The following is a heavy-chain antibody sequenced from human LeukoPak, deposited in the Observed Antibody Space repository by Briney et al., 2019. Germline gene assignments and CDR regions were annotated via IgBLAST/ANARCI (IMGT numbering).Heavy chain of an antibody. J-gene: IGHJ5*02. CDR1: GGSISSGDYY. Sequence: PSETLSLTCTVSGGSISSGDYYWSWIRQPPGKGLEWIGYIYYSGSTYYNPSLKGRVTISVDTSKNQFSLKLSSVTAADTAVYYCARGLTSRGRFDLWGQGTLVTVSS. V-gene: IGHV4-30-4*02. D-gene: IGHD3-10*01. CDR3: ARGLTSRGRFDL. CDR2: IYYSGST.